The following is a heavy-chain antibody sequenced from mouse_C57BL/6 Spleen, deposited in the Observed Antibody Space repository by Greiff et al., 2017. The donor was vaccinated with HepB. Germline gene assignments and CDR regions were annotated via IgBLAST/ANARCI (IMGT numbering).Heavy chain of an antibody. CDR1: GFTFSSYA. D-gene: IGHD1-1*01. V-gene: IGHV5-4*03. CDR2: ISDGGSYT. J-gene: IGHJ1*03. Sequence: EVKVEESGGGLVKPGGSLKLSCAASGFTFSSYAMSWVRQTPEKRLEWVATISDGGSYTYYPDNVKGRFTISRDNAKNNLYLQMSHLKSEDTAMYYCARALITTVVAHFDVWGTGTTVTVSS. CDR3: ARALITTVVAHFDV.